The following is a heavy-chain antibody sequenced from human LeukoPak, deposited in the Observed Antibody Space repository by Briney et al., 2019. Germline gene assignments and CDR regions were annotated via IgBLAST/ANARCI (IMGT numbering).Heavy chain of an antibody. D-gene: IGHD5-24*01. CDR1: GFTFSSYW. V-gene: IGHV3-74*01. J-gene: IGHJ4*02. Sequence: GGSLRLSCAASGFTFSSYWMHWVRQAPGKGLVWVSRINSDGSSTSYADSVKGRFTISRDNAKNTLYLQMNSLRAEDTAVYYCASRDIFDGYSLDYWGQGTLVTVSS. CDR3: ASRDIFDGYSLDY. CDR2: INSDGSST.